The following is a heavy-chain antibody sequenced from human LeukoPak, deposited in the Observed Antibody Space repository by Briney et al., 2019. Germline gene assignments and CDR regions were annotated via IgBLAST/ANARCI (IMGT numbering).Heavy chain of an antibody. CDR3: ARVVPPPPGIAAAGPYDY. CDR2: IYHSGST. J-gene: IGHJ4*02. CDR1: GGSISSSNW. V-gene: IGHV4-4*02. D-gene: IGHD6-13*01. Sequence: SGTLSLTCAVPGGSISSSNWWSWVRQPPGKGLEWIGEIYHSGSTNYNPSLKSRVTISVDKSKNQFSLKLSSVTAADTAVYYCARVVPPPPGIAAAGPYDYWGQGTLVTVSS.